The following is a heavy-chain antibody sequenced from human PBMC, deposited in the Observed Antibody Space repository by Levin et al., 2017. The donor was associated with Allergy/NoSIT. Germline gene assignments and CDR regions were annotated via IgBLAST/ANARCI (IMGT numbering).Heavy chain of an antibody. Sequence: SETLSLTCTVSGGSVSSGSYYWSWIRQPPGKGLEWIGYIYYSGSTNYNPSLKSRVTISVDTSKNQFSLKLSSVTAADTAVYYCAREPYYGDTGRNAFDIWGQGTMVTVSS. CDR2: IYYSGST. CDR3: AREPYYGDTGRNAFDI. V-gene: IGHV4-61*01. D-gene: IGHD4-17*01. J-gene: IGHJ3*02. CDR1: GGSVSSGSYY.